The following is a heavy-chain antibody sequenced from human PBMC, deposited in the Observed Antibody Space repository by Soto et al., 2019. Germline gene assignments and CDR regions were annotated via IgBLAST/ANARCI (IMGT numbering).Heavy chain of an antibody. Sequence: PGGSLRLSCAASGFPFSSFWMSWVRQAPGKGLEWVANIKQDGNNKYYVDSVKGRFTISRDNAKNSLYLQMYSLRAEDTAVYYCATNPPGSTSNSFYGMDVLGQGTTVTVSS. D-gene: IGHD1-1*01. V-gene: IGHV3-7*02. CDR2: IKQDGNNK. CDR1: GFPFSSFW. J-gene: IGHJ6*02. CDR3: ATNPPGSTSNSFYGMDV.